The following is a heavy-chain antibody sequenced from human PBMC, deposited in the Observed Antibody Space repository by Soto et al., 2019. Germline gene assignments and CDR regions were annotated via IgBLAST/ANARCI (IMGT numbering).Heavy chain of an antibody. CDR2: IYHSGST. Sequence: SETLSLTCAVSGGSIISSHWWSWVRQPPGKGLEWIGEIYHSGSTNYDPSLKGRVTISVDKSKNQFSLKMSSVTAADTAVYYCAGAGGGEDYWGQGTLVTVSS. J-gene: IGHJ4*02. D-gene: IGHD3-16*01. CDR1: GGSIISSHW. V-gene: IGHV4-4*02. CDR3: AGAGGGEDY.